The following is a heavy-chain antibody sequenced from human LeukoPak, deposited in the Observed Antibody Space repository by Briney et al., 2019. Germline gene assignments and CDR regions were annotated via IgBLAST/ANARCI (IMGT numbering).Heavy chain of an antibody. Sequence: PGGSLRLSCAASGFTFSDYQMNWIRQAPGKGLEWVSYISGGGGLIYYADSVKGRFSISRDNAKNSLFLQMNSLRAEDTAVYYCARLPMAGNYYSDSWGQGTLVTVSS. CDR1: GFTFSDYQ. CDR3: ARLPMAGNYYSDS. J-gene: IGHJ4*02. V-gene: IGHV3-11*04. D-gene: IGHD6-19*01. CDR2: ISGGGGLI.